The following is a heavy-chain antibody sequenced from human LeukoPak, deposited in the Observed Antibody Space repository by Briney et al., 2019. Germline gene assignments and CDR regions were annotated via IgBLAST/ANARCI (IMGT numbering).Heavy chain of an antibody. V-gene: IGHV4-30-4*01. J-gene: IGHJ4*02. D-gene: IGHD2-8*02. CDR2: IYYSGTT. Sequence: SETLSLTCTVSGGSISSGDYYWSWIRQPPGKGLEWIGYIYYSGTTNYNPSLKSRVTISVDTSKNQFSLKLNSVTAADTAVYYCARTGGTIDYWGQGTLVTVSS. CDR3: ARTGGTIDY. CDR1: GGSISSGDYY.